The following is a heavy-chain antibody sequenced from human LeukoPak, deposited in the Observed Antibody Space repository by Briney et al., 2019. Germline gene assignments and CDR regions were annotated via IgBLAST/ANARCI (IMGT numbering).Heavy chain of an antibody. CDR2: ISAYNGNT. CDR3: PREYYDFWSGYYRPYYGMDV. CDR1: GYTFTSYG. V-gene: IGHV1-18*01. D-gene: IGHD3-3*01. Sequence: ASVKVSCKASGYTFTSYGISWVRQAPGQGLERMGWISAYNGNTNYAQKLQGRVTMTTDTSTSTAYMELRSLRSDDTAVYYCPREYYDFWSGYYRPYYGMDVWGQGTTVTVSS. J-gene: IGHJ6*02.